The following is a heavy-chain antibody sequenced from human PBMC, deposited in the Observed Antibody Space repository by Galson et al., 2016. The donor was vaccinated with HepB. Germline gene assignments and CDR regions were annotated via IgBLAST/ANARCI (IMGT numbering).Heavy chain of an antibody. CDR2: ISHDGINK. V-gene: IGHV3-30*04. CDR1: GFTFSSYA. J-gene: IGHJ5*02. Sequence: SLRLSCAASGFTFSSYAMHWVRQAPCKGLEWVAVISHDGINKYYADSVKGRFTISRDNSKNTLYLQMNSLRAEDTAVYYCARVGSVYYPTGHVDPWGQGTLVTISS. CDR3: ARVGSVYYPTGHVDP. D-gene: IGHD3-10*01.